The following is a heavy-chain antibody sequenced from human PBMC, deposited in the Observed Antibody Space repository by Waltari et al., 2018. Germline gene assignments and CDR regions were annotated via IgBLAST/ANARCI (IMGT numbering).Heavy chain of an antibody. Sequence: QVQLVQSGAEVKKPGASVKVSCKVSGYTLTELSMHWVRQAPGKGLEWMGGFDPEDGETIYAQKFQGRVTMTEDTSTATAYMELSSLRSEDTAVYYCATDHGGYCSGGSCYSGWFDPWGQGTLVTVSS. CDR2: FDPEDGET. J-gene: IGHJ5*02. D-gene: IGHD2-15*01. CDR1: GYTLTELS. V-gene: IGHV1-24*01. CDR3: ATDHGGYCSGGSCYSGWFDP.